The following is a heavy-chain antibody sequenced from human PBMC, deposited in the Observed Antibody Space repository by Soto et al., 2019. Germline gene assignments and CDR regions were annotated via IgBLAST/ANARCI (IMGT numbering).Heavy chain of an antibody. CDR2: IWYDGSNK. CDR1: GFTFSSYG. V-gene: IGHV3-33*01. J-gene: IGHJ4*02. Sequence: PGGSLRLSCAASGFTFSSYGMHWVRQAPGKGLEWVAVIWYDGSNKYYADSVKGRFTISRDNSKNTLYLQMNSLRAEDTAVYYCAGGSVVPAAPYYFDYWGQGTLVTVSS. D-gene: IGHD2-2*01. CDR3: AGGSVVPAAPYYFDY.